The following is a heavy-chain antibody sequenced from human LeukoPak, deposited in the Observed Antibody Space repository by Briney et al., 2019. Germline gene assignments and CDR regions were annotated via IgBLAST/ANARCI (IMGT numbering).Heavy chain of an antibody. CDR2: IYPRDGST. CDR3: ARDQEGFDY. Sequence: ASVKVSCKASGYTFTSNYIHWVRQAPGQGLEWMGMIYPRDGSTSYAQKFQGRVTVTRDTSTSTVHMELGGLRSEDAAVYYCARDQEGFDYWGQGTLVTVSS. V-gene: IGHV1-46*01. CDR1: GYTFTSNY. J-gene: IGHJ4*02.